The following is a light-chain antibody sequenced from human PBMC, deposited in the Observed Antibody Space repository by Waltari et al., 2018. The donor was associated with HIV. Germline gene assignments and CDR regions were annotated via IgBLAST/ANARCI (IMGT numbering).Light chain of an antibody. V-gene: IGLV1-44*01. CDR1: NSNIGHYT. CDR3: AAGDDRLDGPWV. J-gene: IGLJ3*02. Sequence: QSVLTQPPSASGAPGQTVTISCSGSNSNIGHYTVTWYPQFPGTAPKLLIYDNNQRHSGVRDRFSVSKSGPSAALAIRGVQSEDEADYYCAAGDDRLDGPWVFGGGTKLTVL. CDR2: DNN.